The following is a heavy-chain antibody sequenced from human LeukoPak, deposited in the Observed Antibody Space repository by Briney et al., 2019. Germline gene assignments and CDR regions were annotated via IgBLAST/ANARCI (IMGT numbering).Heavy chain of an antibody. CDR2: ISFSGESTI. D-gene: IGHD3-10*01. CDR3: ARVITMVRGAHDY. J-gene: IGHJ4*02. V-gene: IGHV3-48*04. Sequence: GGSLRLSCAASGFTFSSYGMHWVRQAPGKGLEWVSYISFSGESTIYYADSVKGRFTISRDNAKNSLYLQMNSLRAEDTAVYYCARVITMVRGAHDYWGQGTLVTVSS. CDR1: GFTFSSYG.